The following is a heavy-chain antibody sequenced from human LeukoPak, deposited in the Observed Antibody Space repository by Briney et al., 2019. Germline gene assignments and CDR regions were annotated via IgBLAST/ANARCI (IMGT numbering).Heavy chain of an antibody. CDR1: GDSVSSNSAA. CDR3: ARGWGSSGWYKVNWFDP. CDR2: TYYGSKWYN. V-gene: IGHV6-1*01. Sequence: SQTLSLTCAISGDSVSSNSAAWNWIRQSPSRGLEWLGRTYYGSKWYNDYAVSVKSRITINPDTSKNQFSLQLNSVTPEDTAVYYCARGWGSSGWYKVNWFDPWGQGTLVTVSS. D-gene: IGHD6-19*01. J-gene: IGHJ5*02.